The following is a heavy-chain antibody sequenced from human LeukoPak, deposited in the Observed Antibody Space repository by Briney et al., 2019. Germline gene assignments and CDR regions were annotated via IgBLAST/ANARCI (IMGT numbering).Heavy chain of an antibody. J-gene: IGHJ3*02. CDR2: ISSSGSTI. CDR3: ARDPDYGDEGAFDI. CDR1: GFTFSSYE. D-gene: IGHD4-17*01. Sequence: PGGSLRLSCAASGFTFSSYEMNWVRQAPGKGLEWVSYISSSGSTIYYADSVKGRFTISRDNAKNSLYLQMNSLRAEDTAVYYCARDPDYGDEGAFDIWAKGQWSPSLQ. V-gene: IGHV3-48*03.